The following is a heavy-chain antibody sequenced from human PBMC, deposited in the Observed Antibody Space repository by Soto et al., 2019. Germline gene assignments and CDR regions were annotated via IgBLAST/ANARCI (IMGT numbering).Heavy chain of an antibody. J-gene: IGHJ3*01. CDR3: AAYARFDTIDV. V-gene: IGHV3-23*01. CDR2: INPGGDTT. D-gene: IGHD2-2*01. Sequence: PGGSLRLSCAASGFTFATYAMKWVRQGPGKGLEWVSSINPGGDTTYYADSVRGRFTISRDNSKNTLYLQMNSLRVDDTAVYYCAAYARFDTIDVRGQGSMVTVSS. CDR1: GFTFATYA.